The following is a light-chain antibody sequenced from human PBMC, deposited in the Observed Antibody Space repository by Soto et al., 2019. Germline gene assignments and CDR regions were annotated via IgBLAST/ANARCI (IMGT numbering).Light chain of an antibody. CDR3: QVWDSSSVYVV. CDR2: YDS. CDR1: NIGSKS. V-gene: IGLV3-21*04. Sequence: SSELTQPPSVSVAPGKTARITCGGNNIGSKSVHWYQQKPGQAPVLVIYYDSDRPSGIPERFSGSNSGNTATLTISRVEAGDEADYYCQVWDSSSVYVVFGGGTKVTVL. J-gene: IGLJ2*01.